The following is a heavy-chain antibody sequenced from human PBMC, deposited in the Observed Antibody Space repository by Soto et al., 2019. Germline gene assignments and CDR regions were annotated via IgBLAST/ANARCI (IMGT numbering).Heavy chain of an antibody. Sequence: GASVKVSCKASGYTFTGYYMHWVRQAPGQGLEWMGWINPNSGGTNYAQKFQGRVTMTRDTSISTAYMELSRLRSDDTAVYYCARGNGLGGYYYGMDVWGQGTTVTVSS. V-gene: IGHV1-2*02. CDR3: ARGNGLGGYYYGMDV. CDR1: GYTFTGYY. CDR2: INPNSGGT. J-gene: IGHJ6*02. D-gene: IGHD3-16*01.